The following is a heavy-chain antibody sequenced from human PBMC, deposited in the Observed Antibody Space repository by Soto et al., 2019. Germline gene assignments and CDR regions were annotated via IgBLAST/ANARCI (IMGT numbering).Heavy chain of an antibody. D-gene: IGHD3-10*01. CDR2: IYYSGSA. V-gene: IGHV4-39*01. Sequence: QLQLQESGPGLVKPSETLSLTCTVSGGSINNSSFYWGWVRQPPGKRLEGIGSIYYSGSAYYNPSLKSRLTISVETSKNQFSLNLSSVTAADTAVYFCARRPLVRGIIPYYFDSWGQGTLVTVSS. CDR1: GGSINNSSFY. J-gene: IGHJ4*02. CDR3: ARRPLVRGIIPYYFDS.